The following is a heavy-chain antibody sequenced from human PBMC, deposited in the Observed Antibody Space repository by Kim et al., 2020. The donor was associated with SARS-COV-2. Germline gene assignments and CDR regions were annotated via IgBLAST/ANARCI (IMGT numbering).Heavy chain of an antibody. V-gene: IGHV4-34*01. D-gene: IGHD2-15*01. Sequence: LKSRVTISVDTSKNQFSLKLRSVTAADTAVYYCARGATGGGSCCQDGFDPWGQGTLVTVSS. J-gene: IGHJ5*02. CDR3: ARGATGGGSCCQDGFDP.